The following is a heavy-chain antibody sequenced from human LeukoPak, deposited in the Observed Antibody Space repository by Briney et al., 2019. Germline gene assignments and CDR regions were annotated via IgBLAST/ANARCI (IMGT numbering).Heavy chain of an antibody. Sequence: SETLSLTCSVSSDSISGYYWSWLRQPPGKGLEWIGYIYYRGSTNYNPSLKSRVTISVDTSKNHFSLKLTSVTAADTAVYYCARTRQTWYSSGWYFDYWGQGTLVTVSS. D-gene: IGHD6-19*01. J-gene: IGHJ4*02. CDR3: ARTRQTWYSSGWYFDY. V-gene: IGHV4-59*01. CDR1: SDSISGYY. CDR2: IYYRGST.